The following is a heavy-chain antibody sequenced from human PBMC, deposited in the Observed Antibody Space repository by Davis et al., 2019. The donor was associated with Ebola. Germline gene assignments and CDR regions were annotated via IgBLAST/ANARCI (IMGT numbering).Heavy chain of an antibody. CDR3: ARGLQWLPDAFDI. D-gene: IGHD6-19*01. Sequence: MPGGSLRLSCTVSGGSISSYYWSWIRQPPGKGLEWIGEINHSGSTNYNPSLKSRVTISVDTSKNQFSLKLSSVTAADTAVYYCARGLQWLPDAFDIWGQGTMVTVSS. J-gene: IGHJ3*02. CDR2: INHSGST. CDR1: GGSISSYY. V-gene: IGHV4-34*01.